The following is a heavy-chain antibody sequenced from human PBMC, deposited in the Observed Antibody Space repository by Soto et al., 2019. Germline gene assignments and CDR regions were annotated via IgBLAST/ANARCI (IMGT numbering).Heavy chain of an antibody. D-gene: IGHD5-12*01. Sequence: QITLKESGPTLVKPTQTLTLTCTFSGFSLSTSGVGVGWIRQPPGKALEWLALIYWNDDKRYSPSLKSRLTITKDTSKNQVVLTMTNMDPVDTATYYCAHRRPLRWLQLRYSLIFDYWGQGTLVTVSS. J-gene: IGHJ4*02. V-gene: IGHV2-5*01. CDR2: IYWNDDK. CDR1: GFSLSTSGVG. CDR3: AHRRPLRWLQLRYSLIFDY.